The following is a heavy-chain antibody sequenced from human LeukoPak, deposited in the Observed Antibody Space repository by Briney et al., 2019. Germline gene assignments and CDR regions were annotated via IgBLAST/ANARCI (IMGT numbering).Heavy chain of an antibody. V-gene: IGHV4-30-2*01. CDR2: LSPAENT. J-gene: IGHJ5*02. CDR3: ARVQGAAARGYWFDP. D-gene: IGHD6-13*01. Sequence: SQTLSLTCTVSSASVSSGSNYWSWIRQPPGKGLEWIGYLSPAENTYYNPSLKSRVTISVDRSKNQFSLKLSSVTAADTAVYYCARVQGAAARGYWFDPWGQGTLVTVSS. CDR1: SASVSSGSNY.